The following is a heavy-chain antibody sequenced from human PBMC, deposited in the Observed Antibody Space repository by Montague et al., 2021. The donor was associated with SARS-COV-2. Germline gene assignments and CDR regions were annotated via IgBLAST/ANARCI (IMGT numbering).Heavy chain of an antibody. CDR2: IYYSGST. V-gene: IGHV4-39*07. D-gene: IGHD3-22*01. J-gene: IGHJ6*02. CDR3: ARDTRITMIVVVQGYGMDV. CDR1: GGSISSSSYY. Sequence: SETLSLTCTVSGGSISSSSYYWGWIRQPPGKGLEWIGCIYYSGSTYYNPSLKSRVTISVDTSKNQFSPKLSSVTAADTAVYYCARDTRITMIVVVQGYGMDVWGQGTTVTVSS.